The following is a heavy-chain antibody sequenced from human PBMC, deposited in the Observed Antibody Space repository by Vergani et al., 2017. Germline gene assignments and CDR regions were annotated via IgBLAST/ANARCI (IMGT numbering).Heavy chain of an antibody. CDR1: GYSLTSYW. V-gene: IGHV5-51*01. CDR3: ARYPGSQQLVQGFDY. CDR2: IYPGDSDT. D-gene: IGHD6-13*01. J-gene: IGHJ4*02. Sequence: EVQLVQSGAEVKKPGESLKISCKGSGYSLTSYWIGWVRQMPGKGLEWMGIIYPGDSDTRYSPSFQGQVTISADKSISTAYLQWSSLKASDTAMDYCARYPGSQQLVQGFDYWGQGTLVTVSS.